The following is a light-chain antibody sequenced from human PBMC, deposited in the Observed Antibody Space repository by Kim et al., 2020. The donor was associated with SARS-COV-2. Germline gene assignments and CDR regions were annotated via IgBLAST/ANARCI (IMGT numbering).Light chain of an antibody. CDR3: SSYTATSTLV. V-gene: IGLV2-14*03. CDR2: DVS. Sequence: QSIIISCTGSSSDIGPYNYVSWYQQHPGNAPKLLIYDVSNRPSGVSNRFSGSKSGHTASLTISGLQTEDEAHYYCSSYTATSTLVFGGGTQLTVL. J-gene: IGLJ2*01. CDR1: SSDIGPYNY.